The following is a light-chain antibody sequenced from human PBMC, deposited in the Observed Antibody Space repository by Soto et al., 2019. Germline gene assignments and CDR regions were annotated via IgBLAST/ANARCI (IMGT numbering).Light chain of an antibody. Sequence: EIVLTQSPGTLSLSPGERATLSCRASQSVSSSYLAWYQQKPGQAPRLLIYGASSRATGIPDRFSGSGSGTDFTLTISRLEPEDFAVYYCQQYVTSPWAFGPGTKVDIK. J-gene: IGKJ1*01. CDR3: QQYVTSPWA. CDR1: QSVSSSY. V-gene: IGKV3-20*01. CDR2: GAS.